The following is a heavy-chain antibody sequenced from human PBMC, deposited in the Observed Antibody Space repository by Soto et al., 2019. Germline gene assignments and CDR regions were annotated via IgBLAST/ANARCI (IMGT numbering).Heavy chain of an antibody. D-gene: IGHD1-26*01. CDR3: ARNLAHTGSYGY. J-gene: IGHJ4*02. CDR2: IYHTGNT. CDR1: GGSISDTNW. V-gene: IGHV4-4*02. Sequence: QVQLQESGPGLVKPSGTLSLTCSVSGGSISDTNWWSWVLQPPGKGLEWIGAIYHTGNTNYNPSLKGRVTMSVDNSKTRLSLKLTFVTAADTAVYYCARNLAHTGSYGYWGQGTQVTVSS.